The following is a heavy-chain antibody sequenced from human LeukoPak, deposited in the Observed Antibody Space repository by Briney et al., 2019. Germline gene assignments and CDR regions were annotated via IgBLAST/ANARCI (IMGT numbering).Heavy chain of an antibody. V-gene: IGHV4-59*02. D-gene: IGHD3-22*01. J-gene: IGHJ3*02. CDR3: ARSLYYYDSSGYYSGAFDI. Sequence: SETLSLTCTVYGGSVSSYYWSWIRQPPGKGLEWIGYIYYSGSTNYNPSLKSRVTISVDTSKNQFSLKLSSVTAADTAVYYCARSLYYYDSSGYYSGAFDIWGQGTMVTVSS. CDR1: GGSVSSYY. CDR2: IYYSGST.